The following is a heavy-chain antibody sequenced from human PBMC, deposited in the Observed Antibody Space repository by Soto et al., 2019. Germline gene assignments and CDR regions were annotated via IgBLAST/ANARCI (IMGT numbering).Heavy chain of an antibody. V-gene: IGHV1-18*01. CDR2: ISAYNGNT. CDR3: ARPPGVGQLVPHFDY. Sequence: QVQLVQSGAEVKKPGASVKVSCKASGYTFTSYGISWVRQAPGQGLXXMGWISAYNGNTNYAQKLQGRVTMTTDTSTSTAYMELRSLRSDDTAVYYCARPPGVGQLVPHFDYWGQGTLVTVSS. CDR1: GYTFTSYG. D-gene: IGHD6-6*01. J-gene: IGHJ4*02.